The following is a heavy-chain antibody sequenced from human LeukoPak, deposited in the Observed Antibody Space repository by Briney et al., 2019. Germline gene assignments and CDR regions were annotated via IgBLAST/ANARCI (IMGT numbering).Heavy chain of an antibody. V-gene: IGHV3-23*01. CDR3: AKVFYGDIDY. J-gene: IGHJ4*02. CDR2: ISGSGGST. Sequence: SGGSLRLSCLTSGFTFRDYGLGWVRQAPGKGLEWVSAISGSGGSTYYADSVKGRFTISRDNSKNTLYLQMNSLRTEDTAVYYCAKVFYGDIDYWGQGTLVTVSS. D-gene: IGHD4-17*01. CDR1: GFTFRDYG.